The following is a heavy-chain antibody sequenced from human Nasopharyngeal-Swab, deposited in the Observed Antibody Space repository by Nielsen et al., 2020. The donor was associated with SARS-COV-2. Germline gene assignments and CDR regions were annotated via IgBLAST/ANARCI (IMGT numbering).Heavy chain of an antibody. CDR2: ISGSGGST. Sequence: GESLKISCAASGFTFSSYAMSWVRQAQGKGLEWVSAISGSGGSTYYADSVKGRFTISRDNSKNTLYLQMNSLRAEDTAVYYCAKDQLGYSYGTLYGMDVWGQWPTVTVSS. J-gene: IGHJ6*02. D-gene: IGHD5-18*01. V-gene: IGHV3-23*01. CDR3: AKDQLGYSYGTLYGMDV. CDR1: GFTFSSYA.